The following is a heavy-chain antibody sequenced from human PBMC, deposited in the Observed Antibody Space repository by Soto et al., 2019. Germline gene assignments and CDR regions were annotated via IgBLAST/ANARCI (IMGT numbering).Heavy chain of an antibody. Sequence: ASVKVSCKASGYTFTSYGISWVRQAPGQGLEWLGWISAYNGNTNYAQKLQGRVTMTTDTSTSTAYMELRSLRSDDTAVYYCARDAEQQLLVPRGGTRWFDPWGQGTLVTLSS. J-gene: IGHJ5*02. V-gene: IGHV1-18*01. CDR2: ISAYNGNT. CDR1: GYTFTSYG. D-gene: IGHD6-13*01. CDR3: ARDAEQQLLVPRGGTRWFDP.